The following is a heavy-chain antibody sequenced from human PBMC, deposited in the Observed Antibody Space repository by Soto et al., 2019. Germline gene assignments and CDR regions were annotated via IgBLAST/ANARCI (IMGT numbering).Heavy chain of an antibody. J-gene: IGHJ3*01. CDR1: GYTFTSYA. CDR2: INAGNGNT. V-gene: IGHV1-3*01. CDR3: ARDSRVGANSDACDV. Sequence: GASVKVSCKASGYTFTSYAMHWVRQAPGQRLEWMGWINAGNGNTKYSQKFQGRVTITRDTSASTAYMELSSLRSEDTAVYYCARDSRVGANSDACDVWGQGTMVTVSS. D-gene: IGHD1-26*01.